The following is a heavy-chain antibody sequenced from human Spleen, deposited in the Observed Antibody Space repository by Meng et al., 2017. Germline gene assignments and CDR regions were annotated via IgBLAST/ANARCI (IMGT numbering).Heavy chain of an antibody. CDR3: ARGDQFFDY. V-gene: IGHV4-34*01. Sequence: VQLQQWGAGLLKPSETLSLTCAVYVGSFSDGSWSWIRQPPGKELEWIGEINHSGITNYNPSLKSRVTISVDTSKTQFSLNLRYVTAADTAVYYCARGDQFFDYWGQGMLVTVSS. D-gene: IGHD5-24*01. J-gene: IGHJ4*02. CDR1: VGSFSDGS. CDR2: INHSGIT.